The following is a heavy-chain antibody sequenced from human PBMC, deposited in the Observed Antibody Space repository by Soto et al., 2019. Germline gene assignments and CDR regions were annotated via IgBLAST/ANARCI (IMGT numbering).Heavy chain of an antibody. CDR2: IIPIFGTA. Sequence: QVQLVQSGAEVKKPGSSVKVSCKASGGTFSSYAISWVRQAPGQGLEWMGGIIPIFGTANYAQKLQGRVTITADESTSTAYMELSSLRSEDTSVYYCARPLYPYCSCGSCGPPGYYYGMDGWGQWTTVTVSS. CDR1: GGTFSSYA. V-gene: IGHV1-69*12. D-gene: IGHD2-15*01. J-gene: IGHJ6*02. CDR3: ARPLYPYCSCGSCGPPGYYYGMDG.